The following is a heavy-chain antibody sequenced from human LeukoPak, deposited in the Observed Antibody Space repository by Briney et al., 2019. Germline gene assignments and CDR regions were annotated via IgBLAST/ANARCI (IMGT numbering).Heavy chain of an antibody. J-gene: IGHJ4*02. CDR2: IYHSGST. Sequence: SETLSLTCAVSGYSISSGYYWGWIRQPPGKGLEWIGSIYHSGSTYYNPSLKSRVTISIDTSKNQLAMKLSTVPATDTPVCDCARTTIFFISGWSQGTLVTVSS. V-gene: IGHV4-38-2*01. D-gene: IGHD3-3*01. CDR3: ARTTIFFISG. CDR1: GYSISSGYY.